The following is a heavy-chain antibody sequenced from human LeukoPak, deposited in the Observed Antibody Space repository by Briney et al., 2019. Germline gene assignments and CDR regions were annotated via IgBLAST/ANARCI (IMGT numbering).Heavy chain of an antibody. CDR2: ISAYNGNT. V-gene: IGHV1-18*01. CDR3: ARLGSGSYYYYGMDV. J-gene: IGHJ6*02. Sequence: ASVRVSCKASGYTFTSYGISWVRQAPGQGLEWMGWISAYNGNTNYAQKLQGRVTMTTDTSTSTAYMELRSLRSDDTAVYYCARLGSGSYYYYGMDVWGQGTTVTVSS. D-gene: IGHD1-26*01. CDR1: GYTFTSYG.